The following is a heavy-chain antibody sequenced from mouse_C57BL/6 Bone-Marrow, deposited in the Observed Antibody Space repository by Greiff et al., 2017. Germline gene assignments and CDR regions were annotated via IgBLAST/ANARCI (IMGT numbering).Heavy chain of an antibody. CDR3: ARQYDDDEGVRFAY. D-gene: IGHD2-4*01. V-gene: IGHV2-2*01. Sequence: VKLVESGPGLVQPSQSLSITCTVSGFSLTSYGVHWVRQSPGKGLEWLGVIWSGGSTDYDAAFISRLSIIKDNSKSQVFVKMNSLQADDTAIYYGARQYDDDEGVRFAYWGQGTLVTVSA. CDR1: GFSLTSYG. J-gene: IGHJ3*01. CDR2: IWSGGST.